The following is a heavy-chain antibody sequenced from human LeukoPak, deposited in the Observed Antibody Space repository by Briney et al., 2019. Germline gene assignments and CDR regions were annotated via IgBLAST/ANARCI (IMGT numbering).Heavy chain of an antibody. CDR1: GFSFSSYW. CDR2: INGDGSST. Sequence: PGGSLRLSCAASGFSFSSYWMHWVRQAPGKGLVWVSRINGDGSSTRYADSVKGRFTISRDNAKNTLYLQMNSLRAEDTAVYYCARGGLNALEAFDIWGQGTLVTGCS. CDR3: ARGGLNALEAFDI. D-gene: IGHD1-1*01. V-gene: IGHV3-74*01. J-gene: IGHJ3*02.